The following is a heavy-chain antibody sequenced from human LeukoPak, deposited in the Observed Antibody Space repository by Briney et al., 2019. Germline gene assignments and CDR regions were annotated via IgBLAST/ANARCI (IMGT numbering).Heavy chain of an antibody. Sequence: GASVKVSCKASGYTFTSYYMHWVRQAPGQGLEWMGIINPSGGSTSYAQKFQGRVTMTRDTSTSTVYMELSSLRSEDTAVYYCARDSGILWFGEFNYGMDVWGKGTTVTVSS. J-gene: IGHJ6*04. CDR1: GYTFTSYY. V-gene: IGHV1-46*01. CDR3: ARDSGILWFGEFNYGMDV. D-gene: IGHD3-10*01. CDR2: INPSGGST.